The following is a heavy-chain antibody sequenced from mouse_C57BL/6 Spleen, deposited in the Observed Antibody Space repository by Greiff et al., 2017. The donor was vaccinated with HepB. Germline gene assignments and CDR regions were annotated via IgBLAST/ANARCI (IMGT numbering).Heavy chain of an antibody. V-gene: IGHV1-55*01. J-gene: IGHJ4*01. D-gene: IGHD4-1*01. CDR3: ARAWAYAMDY. CDR1: GYTFTSYW. CDR2: IYPGSGST. Sequence: QVQLQQPGAELVKPGASVKMSCKASGYTFTSYWITWVKQRHGQGLEWIGDIYPGSGSTNYNEKFKSKATLTVDTSSSTAYMQLSSLTSEDPAVYCCARAWAYAMDYWGQGTSVTVSS.